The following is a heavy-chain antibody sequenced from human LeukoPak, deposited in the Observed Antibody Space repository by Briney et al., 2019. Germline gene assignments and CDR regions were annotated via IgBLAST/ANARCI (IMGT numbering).Heavy chain of an antibody. CDR3: ARVNDFWSGSYRVHYYYDMDV. V-gene: IGHV4-39*01. CDR1: GGSISSSSYY. Sequence: SETLSLTCTVSGGSISSSSYYWGWTRQPPGKGLEWIGRIYYSGSPYYNPSLKRRVTIFVDTSKKQFSLKLSSVTAADTAVYYCARVNDFWSGSYRVHYYYDMDVWGKGTTVTVSS. CDR2: IYYSGSP. J-gene: IGHJ6*03. D-gene: IGHD3-3*01.